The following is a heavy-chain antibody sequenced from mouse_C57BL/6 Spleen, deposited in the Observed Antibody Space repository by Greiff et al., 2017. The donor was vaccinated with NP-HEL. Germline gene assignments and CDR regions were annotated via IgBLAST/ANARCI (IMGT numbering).Heavy chain of an antibody. CDR1: GYTFTSYW. CDR2: IDPSDSYT. V-gene: IGHV1-50*01. Sequence: QVQLQQPGAELVKPGASVKLSCKASGYTFTSYWMQWVKQRPGQGLEWIGEIDPSDSYTNYNQKFKGKATLTVDTSSSTAYMQLSSLTSEDSAVYYCARCGIYYGLYYFDYWGQGTTLTVSS. J-gene: IGHJ2*01. CDR3: ARCGIYYGLYYFDY. D-gene: IGHD2-1*01.